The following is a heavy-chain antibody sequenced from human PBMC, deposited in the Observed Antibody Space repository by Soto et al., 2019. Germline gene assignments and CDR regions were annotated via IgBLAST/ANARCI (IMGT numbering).Heavy chain of an antibody. V-gene: IGHV1-69*06. Sequence: QVQLVQSGAEVKKPGSSVKVSCKASGGTFSTNPISWVRQAPGQGLEWMGGTGSGTGPGNHAQKFQGRLTTTVAKSTSIVYMELSSLSSEDTAVYYCARRDSGGFYRYFDSWGQGTLVTVSS. CDR1: GGTFSTNP. CDR2: TGSGTGPG. CDR3: ARRDSGGFYRYFDS. J-gene: IGHJ4*02. D-gene: IGHD2-15*01.